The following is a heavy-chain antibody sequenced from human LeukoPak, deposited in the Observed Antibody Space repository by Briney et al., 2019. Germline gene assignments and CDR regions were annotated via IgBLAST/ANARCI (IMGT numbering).Heavy chain of an antibody. J-gene: IGHJ4*02. Sequence: SETLSLTCTVSGGSVSSGGYYWSWIRQPPGKGLEWFGYIYYSGSTTYNPSLKSRVTISVDTSKNQFSLKLSSVTAADTAVYYCARATYYYDSSGSYVRYYFDYWGQGTLVTVSS. V-gene: IGHV4-61*08. CDR1: GGSVSSGGYY. D-gene: IGHD3-22*01. CDR2: IYYSGST. CDR3: ARATYYYDSSGSYVRYYFDY.